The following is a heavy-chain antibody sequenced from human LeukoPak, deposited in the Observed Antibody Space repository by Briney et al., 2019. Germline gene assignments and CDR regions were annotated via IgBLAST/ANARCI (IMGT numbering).Heavy chain of an antibody. CDR2: IIPILGIA. J-gene: IGHJ6*02. D-gene: IGHD3-22*01. V-gene: IGHV1-69*02. CDR1: GGTFGSYT. CDR3: ARVSSGQDGMDV. Sequence: ASVKVSCKASGGTFGSYTISWVRQAPGQGLEWMGRIIPILGIANYAQKFQGRVTITADKSTSTAYMELSSLRSEDTAVYYCARVSSGQDGMDVWGQGTTVTVSS.